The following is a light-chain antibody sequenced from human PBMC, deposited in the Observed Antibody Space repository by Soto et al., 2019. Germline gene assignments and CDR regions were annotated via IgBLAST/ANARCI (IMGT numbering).Light chain of an antibody. J-gene: IGLJ3*02. CDR1: TSDVGGYNY. Sequence: QSALTQPPSASWSPGQSVTISCTGTTSDVGGYNYVCWYQQHPGKAPKLIIYEDTKRPSGVPDRFTGSKSGNTASLTFSGLQAEDEADYYCSSYAGSNNWAVFGGGTKVTVL. V-gene: IGLV2-8*01. CDR3: SSYAGSNNWAV. CDR2: EDT.